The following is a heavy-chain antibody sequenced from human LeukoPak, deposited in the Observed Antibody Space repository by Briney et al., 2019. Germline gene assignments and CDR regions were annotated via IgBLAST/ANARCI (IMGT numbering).Heavy chain of an antibody. CDR3: AKGFFSGSYFMVF. J-gene: IGHJ1*01. CDR1: GFTFSSDA. Sequence: PGGSLRLSCAGSGFTFSSDAMSWARQAPGKGLEWVSDISGSGGSTFYADSVKGRFTISRDNSRNTLYLQMNSLRAEDTAVYYCAKGFFSGSYFMVFWGQGTLVTVSS. D-gene: IGHD1-26*01. CDR2: ISGSGGST. V-gene: IGHV3-23*01.